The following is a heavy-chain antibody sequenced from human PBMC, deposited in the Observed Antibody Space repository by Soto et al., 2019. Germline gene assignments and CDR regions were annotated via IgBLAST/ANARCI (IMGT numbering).Heavy chain of an antibody. CDR2: IRGSGYTT. D-gene: IGHD3-16*01. CDR3: AKESWGHAFDT. V-gene: IGHV3-23*01. Sequence: EVQLLESGGGLVQPGGSLRLSCAASGFPFSTYAMSWVRQAPGRGLEWVSAIRGSGYTTYYADSVKGRFTISRDNSKSTLALQITSLRGEDTAIYYCAKESWGHAFDTWGQGTMVTVSS. J-gene: IGHJ3*02. CDR1: GFPFSTYA.